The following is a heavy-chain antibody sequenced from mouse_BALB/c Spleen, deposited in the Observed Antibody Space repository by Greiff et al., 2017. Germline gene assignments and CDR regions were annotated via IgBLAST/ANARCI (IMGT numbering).Heavy chain of an antibody. J-gene: IGHJ1*01. CDR2: INPSSGYT. CDR1: GYTFTSYT. D-gene: IGHD3-3*01. V-gene: IGHV1-4*01. CDR3: ALQARGYFDV. Sequence: QVQLKESGAELARPGASVKMSCKASGYTFTSYTMHWVKQRPGQGLEWIGYINPSSGYTNYNQKFKDKATLTADKSSSTAYMQLSSLTSEDSAVYYCALQARGYFDVWGAGTTVTVSS.